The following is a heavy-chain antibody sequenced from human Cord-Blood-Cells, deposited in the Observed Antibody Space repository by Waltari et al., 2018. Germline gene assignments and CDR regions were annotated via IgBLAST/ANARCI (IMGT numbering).Heavy chain of an antibody. Sequence: QVQLQQWGAGLLKPSATLSLNCAVYGGSFSGYYWSWIRQPPGKGLEWIGEINHSGSTNYNPSLKSRVTISVDTSKNQFSLKLSSVTAADTAVYYCARPLPGDDAFDIWGQGTMVTVSS. J-gene: IGHJ3*02. V-gene: IGHV4-34*01. CDR2: INHSGST. CDR1: GGSFSGYY. D-gene: IGHD7-27*01. CDR3: ARPLPGDDAFDI.